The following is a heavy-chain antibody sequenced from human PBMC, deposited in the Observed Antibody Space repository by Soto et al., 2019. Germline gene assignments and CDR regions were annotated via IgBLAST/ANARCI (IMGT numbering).Heavy chain of an antibody. Sequence: GSLRLSCAASGFTFSSYAMSWVRQAPGKGLEWVSAISGSGGSTYYADSVKGRFTISRDNSKNTLYLQMNGLRAEDTAVYYCAKSSTDFGVVIIPEYFQHWGQGTLVTVSS. V-gene: IGHV3-23*01. CDR3: AKSSTDFGVVIIPEYFQH. CDR2: ISGSGGST. CDR1: GFTFSSYA. J-gene: IGHJ1*01. D-gene: IGHD3-3*01.